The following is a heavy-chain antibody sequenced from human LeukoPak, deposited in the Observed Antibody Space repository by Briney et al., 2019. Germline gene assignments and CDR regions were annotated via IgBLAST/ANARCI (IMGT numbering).Heavy chain of an antibody. CDR1: GFTFSSYG. V-gene: IGHV3-30*18. J-gene: IGHJ4*02. Sequence: GGSLRLSCAASGFTFSSYGMHWVRQAPGKGLEWVAVISYDGSNKYYADSVKGRFTISRDNSKNTLYLQMNSLRAEDTAVYYCAKPVVAAGTGVFDYWGQGTLVTVSS. CDR3: AKPVVAAGTGVFDY. D-gene: IGHD6-13*01. CDR2: ISYDGSNK.